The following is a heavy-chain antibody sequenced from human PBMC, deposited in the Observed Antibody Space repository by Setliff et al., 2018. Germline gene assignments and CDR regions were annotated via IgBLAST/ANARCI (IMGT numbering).Heavy chain of an antibody. CDR2: ISSYTGNT. V-gene: IGHV1-18*04. J-gene: IGHJ4*02. D-gene: IGHD2-2*01. CDR3: SRLVRYCTRTTCQRASGGEF. Sequence: ASVKVSCKTSGYTFNHYVINWVRQAPGQGLEWMGWISSYTGNTYYAQKFQGRITLTTDTSTATTYMELRSPESDDTAVYYCSRLVRYCTRTTCQRASGGEFWGQGTLVTVSS. CDR1: GYTFNHYV.